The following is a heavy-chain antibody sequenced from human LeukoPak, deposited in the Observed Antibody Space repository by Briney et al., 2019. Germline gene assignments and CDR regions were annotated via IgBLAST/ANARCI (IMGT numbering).Heavy chain of an antibody. CDR1: GGSISSSSYY. Sequence: SETLSLTCTVSGGSISSSSYYWGWIRQPPGKGLEWIGSIYYSGSTYYNPSLESRVTISVDTSKNQFSLKLSSVTAADTAVYYCARAVPTTISAFDYWGQGTLVTVSS. V-gene: IGHV4-39*07. CDR2: IYYSGST. CDR3: ARAVPTTISAFDY. J-gene: IGHJ4*02. D-gene: IGHD3-3*01.